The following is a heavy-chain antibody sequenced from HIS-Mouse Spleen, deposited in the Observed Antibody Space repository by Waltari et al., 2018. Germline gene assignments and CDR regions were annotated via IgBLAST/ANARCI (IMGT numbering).Heavy chain of an antibody. J-gene: IGHJ2*01. CDR3: AREIPYSSSWYDWYFDL. V-gene: IGHV4-39*07. CDR2: IYYSGST. D-gene: IGHD6-13*01. CDR1: GGSISSGSSH. Sequence: QLQLQESGPGLVKPSEPLYLTCTVAGGSISSGSSHWGRIRQPPGKGLEWIGSIYYSGSTYYNPSLKSRVTISVDTSKNQFSLKLSSVTAADTAVYYCAREIPYSSSWYDWYFDLWGRGTLVTVSS.